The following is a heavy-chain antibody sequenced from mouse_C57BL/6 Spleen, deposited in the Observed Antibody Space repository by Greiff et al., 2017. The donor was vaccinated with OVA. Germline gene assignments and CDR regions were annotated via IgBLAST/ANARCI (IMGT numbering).Heavy chain of an antibody. CDR3: ARGDPFAY. CDR2: IYPSDSET. V-gene: IGHV1-61*01. CDR1: GYTFTSYW. D-gene: IGHD3-3*01. J-gene: IGHJ3*01. Sequence: HVQLKQPGAELVRPGSSVKLSCKASGYTFTSYWMDWVKQRPGQGLEWIGNIYPSDSETHYNQKFKDKATLTVDKSSSTAYMQLSSLTSEDSAVYYCARGDPFAYWGQGTLVTVSA.